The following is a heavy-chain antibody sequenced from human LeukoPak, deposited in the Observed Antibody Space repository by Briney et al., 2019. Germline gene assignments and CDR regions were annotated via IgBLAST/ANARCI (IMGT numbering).Heavy chain of an antibody. V-gene: IGHV1-69*06. J-gene: IGHJ6*02. CDR2: IIPIFGTA. D-gene: IGHD3-3*01. CDR3: ATDGPFFGVVLPRGMDV. Sequence: EASVKVSCKASGGTFSSYAISWVRQAPGQGLEWMGGIIPIFGTANYAQKFQGRVTMTEDTSTDTAYMELSSLRSEDTAVYYCATDGPFFGVVLPRGMDVWGQGTTATVSS. CDR1: GGTFSSYA.